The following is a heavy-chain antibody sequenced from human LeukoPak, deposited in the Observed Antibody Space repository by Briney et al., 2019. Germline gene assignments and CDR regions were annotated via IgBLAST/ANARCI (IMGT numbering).Heavy chain of an antibody. Sequence: GGSLRLSCAASGFTFRNYAMNWVRQSPGQGREWGASISYGDGTAFYAGSVKGRFIVSRDNSRSTLYLQMASLRAEDTAIYYCAKDRGYTGYDSGGIEFWGQGTLVTVSS. CDR3: AKDRGYTGYDSGGIEF. CDR2: ISYGDGTA. V-gene: IGHV3-23*01. J-gene: IGHJ4*02. CDR1: GFTFRNYA. D-gene: IGHD5-12*01.